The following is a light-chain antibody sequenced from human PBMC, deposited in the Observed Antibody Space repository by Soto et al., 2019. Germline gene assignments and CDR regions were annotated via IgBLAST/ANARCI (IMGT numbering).Light chain of an antibody. CDR2: TSS. CDR3: QQSYSTPWT. CDR1: QSVAKY. Sequence: DIQMTQSPSSLSASVGDRVTITCRATQSVAKYVNWYQQKPGQAPNLLIYTSSNLQSGVPSRFTDSGFATDFTLTISSLQPEDFASYYCQQSYSTPWTFGQGTKVDI. V-gene: IGKV1-39*01. J-gene: IGKJ1*01.